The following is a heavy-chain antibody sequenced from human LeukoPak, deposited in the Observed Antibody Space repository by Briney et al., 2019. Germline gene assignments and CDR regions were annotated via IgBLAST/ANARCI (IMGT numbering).Heavy chain of an antibody. D-gene: IGHD3-10*01. CDR2: IESRSFGGTT. V-gene: IGHV3-15*06. J-gene: IGHJ4*02. Sequence: GGSLRLSCVGSGFTFSDAPMSWVRQAPGKGLEWVGHIESRSFGGTTNYAAPVKGRFIISRDDSENTLYLQMSSLKSDDTAVYYCLAQYYRDYWGQGTLVTVSS. CDR3: LAQYYRDY. CDR1: GFTFSDAP.